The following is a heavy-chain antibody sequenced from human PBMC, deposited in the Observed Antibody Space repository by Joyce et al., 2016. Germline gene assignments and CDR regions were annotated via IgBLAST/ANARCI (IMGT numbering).Heavy chain of an antibody. CDR1: GGSMSSSSYY. CDR2: MSYSGST. CDR3: ARLYSGNTIDY. Sequence: QLQLQESGPGLVKPSETLSLTCTVSGGSMSSSSYYWGWIGSMSYSGSTYYNPSLKSRVTISVDTSKNQFTLNLSSMTAADTAVHYCARLYSGNTIDYWGQGTLVTVSS. D-gene: IGHD4-23*01. J-gene: IGHJ4*02. V-gene: IGHV4-39*01.